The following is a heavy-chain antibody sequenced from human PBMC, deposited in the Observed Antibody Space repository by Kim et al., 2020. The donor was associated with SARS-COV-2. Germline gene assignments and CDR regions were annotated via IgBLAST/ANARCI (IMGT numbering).Heavy chain of an antibody. Sequence: KGRFTISRDNSKNTLYRQMNSLRAEDTAVYYCARGGSYSSGYYSGNYFDYWGQGTLVTVSS. J-gene: IGHJ4*02. CDR3: ARGGSYSSGYYSGNYFDY. D-gene: IGHD3-22*01. V-gene: IGHV3-66*01.